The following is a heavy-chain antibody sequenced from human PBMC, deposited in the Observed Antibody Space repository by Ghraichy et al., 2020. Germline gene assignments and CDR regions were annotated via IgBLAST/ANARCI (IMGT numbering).Heavy chain of an antibody. Sequence: ASVKVSCKASGYTFTSYGISWVRQAPGQGLEWMGWISAYNGNTNYAQKLQGRVTMTTDTSTSTAYMELRSLRSDDTAVYYCARDRFSSSWYDRSNWFDPWGQGTLVTVSS. CDR2: ISAYNGNT. CDR1: GYTFTSYG. CDR3: ARDRFSSSWYDRSNWFDP. J-gene: IGHJ5*02. D-gene: IGHD6-13*01. V-gene: IGHV1-18*04.